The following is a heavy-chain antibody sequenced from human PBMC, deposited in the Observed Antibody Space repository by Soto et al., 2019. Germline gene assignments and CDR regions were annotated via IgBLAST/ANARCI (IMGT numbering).Heavy chain of an antibody. Sequence: EVQLVESGGGLVQPGGSLRLSCAASGFTFSNYWMSWVRQAPGKGLEWVANIKQDGSEKYYVDSVKGRFTISRDNAKNSLYLQMNSLRAEDTAVYYCSREPASVDSWGQGTLVTVSS. CDR1: GFTFSNYW. CDR3: SREPASVDS. CDR2: IKQDGSEK. J-gene: IGHJ4*02. V-gene: IGHV3-7*01.